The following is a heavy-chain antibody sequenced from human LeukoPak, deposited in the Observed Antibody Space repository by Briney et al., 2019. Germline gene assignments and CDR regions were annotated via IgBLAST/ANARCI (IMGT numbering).Heavy chain of an antibody. CDR3: ATDSYSFGYNDAFDL. CDR1: GFTFSSFW. Sequence: GGSLRLSRVASGFTFSSFWMSWVRQAPGKGLEWVANIKQDGSGRYYVDSVKGRFTISRDNAKNSLSLQMSSLRAEDTGVYYCATDSYSFGYNDAFDLWGQGTMVTVSS. D-gene: IGHD5-18*01. V-gene: IGHV3-7*03. CDR2: IKQDGSGR. J-gene: IGHJ3*01.